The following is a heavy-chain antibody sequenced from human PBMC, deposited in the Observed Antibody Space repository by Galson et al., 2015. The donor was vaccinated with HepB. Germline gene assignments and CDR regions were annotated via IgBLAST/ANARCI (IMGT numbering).Heavy chain of an antibody. V-gene: IGHV3-11*06. Sequence: SLRLSCAASGFTYSDYYMSWIRQAPGKGLEWVSYISSSSSYTNYADSVKGRFTISRDNAKNSLYLQMNSLRAEDTAVYYCARGQQLIEYYDISTGYYPSYAFDIWGQGTMVTVSS. CDR1: GFTYSDYY. D-gene: IGHD3-9*01. J-gene: IGHJ3*02. CDR3: ARGQQLIEYYDISTGYYPSYAFDI. CDR2: ISSSSSYT.